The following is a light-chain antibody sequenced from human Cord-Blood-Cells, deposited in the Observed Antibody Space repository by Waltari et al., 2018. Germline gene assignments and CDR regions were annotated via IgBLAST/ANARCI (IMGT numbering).Light chain of an antibody. CDR2: QDS. CDR1: KLGGKY. Sequence: SYELTQPPSVSVSPGQTASITCTGDKLGGKYVCWYQHKPGQSPVLGIYQDSKRPSGVPERFSGSSSGNTATLTISGSQAMDEADYYCQAGDSSNAVFGGGTKLTVL. CDR3: QAGDSSNAV. V-gene: IGLV3-1*01. J-gene: IGLJ2*01.